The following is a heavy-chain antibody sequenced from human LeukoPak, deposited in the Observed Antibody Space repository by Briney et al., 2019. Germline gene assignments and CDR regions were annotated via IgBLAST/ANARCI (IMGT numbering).Heavy chain of an antibody. V-gene: IGHV4-59*08. CDR3: AKGLNWFDP. CDR2: IYYSGST. Sequence: SETLSLTCTVSGGSISSYYWSWTRQPPGKGLEWIGYIYYSGSTNYNPSLKSRVTISVDASKNQFSLKLSSVTVADTAVYYCAKGLNWFDPWGQGTPVIVSS. D-gene: IGHD2-8*01. J-gene: IGHJ5*02. CDR1: GGSISSYY.